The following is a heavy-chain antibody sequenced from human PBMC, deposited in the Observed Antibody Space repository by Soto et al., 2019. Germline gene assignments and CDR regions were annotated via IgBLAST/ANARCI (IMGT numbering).Heavy chain of an antibody. J-gene: IGHJ4*02. CDR2: IDHDGPT. CDR3: VRDSHGDY. CDR1: GFTFSNYW. Sequence: EVQQVESGGGLVQPGGSLRLSCAGSGFTFSNYWMHWVRQAPGKGLEWVSRIDHDGPTDYADSVRGRFTISRDNAENTLYLQLNSLRPEDTAVYYCVRDSHGDYWGQGTLVTVSS. V-gene: IGHV3-74*01.